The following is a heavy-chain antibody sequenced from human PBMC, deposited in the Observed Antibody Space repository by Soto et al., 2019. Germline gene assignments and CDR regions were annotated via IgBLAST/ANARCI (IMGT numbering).Heavy chain of an antibody. D-gene: IGHD3-3*01. CDR3: ARAGGFLESDNWFDP. Sequence: QVQLQESGPGLVKPAQTLSLTCTVSGGSISSGGYYWSWIRQHPGKGLEWIGYIYYSGSTYYNPSLKSRVTISVDTSKNQFSLNLSSVTAADTAVYYCARAGGFLESDNWFDPWGQGTLVTVSS. CDR2: IYYSGST. V-gene: IGHV4-31*03. CDR1: GGSISSGGYY. J-gene: IGHJ5*02.